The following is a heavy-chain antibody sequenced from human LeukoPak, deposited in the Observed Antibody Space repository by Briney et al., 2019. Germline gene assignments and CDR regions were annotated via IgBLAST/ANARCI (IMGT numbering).Heavy chain of an antibody. CDR2: IRISRGITTV. D-gene: IGHD1-1*01. CDR1: GFVFADCP. CDR3: ARDYDWAFDY. Sequence: XGSLRLSCAISGFVFADCPINWVRQAPGKGLEWISHIRISRGITTVNYADSVNGRFSISRDDANLLVFLQMDSLTDDDTAVYYCARDYDWAFDYWGQGSLVTVSS. V-gene: IGHV3-48*02. J-gene: IGHJ4*02.